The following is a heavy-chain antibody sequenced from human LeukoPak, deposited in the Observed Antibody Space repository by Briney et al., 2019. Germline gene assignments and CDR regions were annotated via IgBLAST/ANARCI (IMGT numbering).Heavy chain of an antibody. D-gene: IGHD3-10*01. Sequence: ASVKVSCKASGYTFTGYYMHWARQAPGQGLEWMGWMNPNSGNTGYAQKFQGRVTMTRNTSISTAYMELSSLRSEDTAVYYCARGITLIRGLIITWFDPWGPGTLVAVSS. CDR1: GYTFTGYY. V-gene: IGHV1-8*02. CDR2: MNPNSGNT. CDR3: ARGITLIRGLIITWFDP. J-gene: IGHJ5*02.